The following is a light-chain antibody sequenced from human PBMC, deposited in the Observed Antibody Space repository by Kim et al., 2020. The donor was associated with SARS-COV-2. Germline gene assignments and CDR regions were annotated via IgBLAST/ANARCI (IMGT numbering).Light chain of an antibody. V-gene: IGKV3-15*01. Sequence: VSPGERATLSCRASRSVSTKFAWSRQKPGQAPRLLIFGASNRATYIPARFSGSVSVTEITLTISSLQSEDFAVYYCQRYNDWPRTFGQGTKVDIK. CDR2: GAS. J-gene: IGKJ1*01. CDR3: QRYNDWPRT. CDR1: RSVSTK.